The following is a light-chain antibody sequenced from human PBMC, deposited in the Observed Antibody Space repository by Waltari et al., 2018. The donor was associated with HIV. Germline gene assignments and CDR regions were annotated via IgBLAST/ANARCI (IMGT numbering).Light chain of an antibody. J-gene: IGLJ2*01. Sequence: QSVLTQPPSASGTPGQRVTISCSGSSSNIGSYYVYWYQQLPGTAPKLLIYRDNQRPSGVPDRFSGSKSGTSASLAISGLRSGDEADYYCAAWDDSLSGVVFGGGTKLTVL. V-gene: IGLV1-47*01. CDR3: AAWDDSLSGVV. CDR1: SSNIGSYY. CDR2: RDN.